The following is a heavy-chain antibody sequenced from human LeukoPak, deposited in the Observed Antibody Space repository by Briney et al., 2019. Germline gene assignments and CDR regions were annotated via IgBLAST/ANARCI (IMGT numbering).Heavy chain of an antibody. J-gene: IGHJ4*02. V-gene: IGHV1-2*02. CDR1: GYTFTSYY. D-gene: IGHD5-12*01. CDR3: ARETSDSGYDSLDY. CDR2: INPNSGYT. Sequence: ASVKVSCKASGYTFTSYYMHWVRQAPGQGLEWMGWINPNSGYTNYAQKFQGRVIMTRDTSISTAYMELSRLRSDDTAVYYCARETSDSGYDSLDYWGQGTLVTVSS.